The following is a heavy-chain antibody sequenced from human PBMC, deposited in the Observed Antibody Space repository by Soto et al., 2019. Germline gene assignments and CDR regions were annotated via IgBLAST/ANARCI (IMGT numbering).Heavy chain of an antibody. CDR1: GYTFTGYY. J-gene: IGHJ6*02. CDR3: AIAVAARTYYDYGMDA. CDR2: INPNSGGT. V-gene: IGHV1-2*04. Sequence: ASVKVSCKASGYTFTGYYMHWVRQAPGQGLEWMGWINPNSGGTNYAQKFQGWVTMTRDTSISTAYMELSRLRSDDTAVYSCAIAVAARTYYDYGMDAWGQGTTVTVCS.